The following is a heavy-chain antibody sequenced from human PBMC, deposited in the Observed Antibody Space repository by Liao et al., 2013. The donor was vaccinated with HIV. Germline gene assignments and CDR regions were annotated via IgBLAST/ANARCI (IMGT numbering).Heavy chain of an antibody. CDR1: GGPISTGGYF. Sequence: QVQLQESGPGLVKPSQTLSLTCSVSGGPISTGGYFWSWIRQPGGKGLEWIGRIYSSGTTDYNPSLKGRVTISLDTSKNQFSLLLTTVTAADTAVYYCASLGDPDYWGQGTLVTVSS. J-gene: IGHJ4*02. CDR3: ASLGDPDY. D-gene: IGHD3-16*01. V-gene: IGHV4-61*02. CDR2: IYSSGTT.